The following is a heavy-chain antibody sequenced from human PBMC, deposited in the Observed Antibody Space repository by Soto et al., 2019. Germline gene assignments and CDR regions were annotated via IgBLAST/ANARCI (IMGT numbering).Heavy chain of an antibody. CDR3: ARDQSGTLNV. CDR2: TYYRSKWFH. CDR1: GDSFSTNTAA. J-gene: IGHJ6*02. V-gene: IGHV6-1*01. Sequence: SQTLSLTCPISGDSFSTNTAAWTWIRQSPSRGLEWLGRTYYRSKWFHDYAVSVKSRITINPDTSKNQFSLQLNSVTPEDTAVYYCARDQSGTLNVWGQGTTVNVSS.